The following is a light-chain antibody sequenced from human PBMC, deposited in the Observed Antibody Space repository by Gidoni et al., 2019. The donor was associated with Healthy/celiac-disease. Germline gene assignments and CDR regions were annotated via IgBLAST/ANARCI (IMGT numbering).Light chain of an antibody. V-gene: IGKV3-11*01. CDR3: QQRSNWPPSLT. CDR2: DAS. Sequence: EIVLTQSPATLSLSPGERATLSCRASQSVSSYLAWYQQKPGQAPRLLIYDASNRATGIPARFSGSGSVTYFTLTISSLEPEDFAVYYCQQRSNWPPSLTCGGGTKVEIK. CDR1: QSVSSY. J-gene: IGKJ4*01.